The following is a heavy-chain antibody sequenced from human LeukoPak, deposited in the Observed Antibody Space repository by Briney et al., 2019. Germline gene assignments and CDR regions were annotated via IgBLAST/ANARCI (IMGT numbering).Heavy chain of an antibody. J-gene: IGHJ4*02. CDR2: ISADGANT. CDR3: VYYDSSGYYYGRLRY. Sequence: PGGSLRLSCAASGFTVSSNYMSWVRQAPGKGLEWVSGISADGANTLYADSVRGRFTISRDNSKNTLYLHMRSLRAEDAAMYFCVYYDSSGYYYGRLRYWGQGTPVTVSS. V-gene: IGHV3-53*01. D-gene: IGHD3-22*01. CDR1: GFTVSSNY.